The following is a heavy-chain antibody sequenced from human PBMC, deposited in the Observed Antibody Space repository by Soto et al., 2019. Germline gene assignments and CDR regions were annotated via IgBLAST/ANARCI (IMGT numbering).Heavy chain of an antibody. D-gene: IGHD3-3*02. V-gene: IGHV3-21*01. CDR2: ISSSSSYI. Sequence: EVQLVESGGGLVKPGGSLRLSCAASGFTFSSYGMNWVRQVPGKGLEWVSSISSSSSYIYYADSVKGRFTISRDNAKNSLYLQMNSLRAEDTAVYYCARDQETSLAIYYCYGMDVWGQGTTVTVSS. J-gene: IGHJ6*02. CDR1: GFTFSSYG. CDR3: ARDQETSLAIYYCYGMDV.